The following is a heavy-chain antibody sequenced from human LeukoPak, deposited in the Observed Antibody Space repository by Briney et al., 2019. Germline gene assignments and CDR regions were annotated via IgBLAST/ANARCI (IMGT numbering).Heavy chain of an antibody. D-gene: IGHD6-19*01. V-gene: IGHV3-7*01. CDR2: IKQDGSEK. J-gene: IGHJ4*02. CDR3: ARDRGSSGWYEFDY. CDR1: GFTPSIYW. Sequence: HAGGSRSPSWPASGFTPSIYWMSWARQAPGKGLEWVANIKQDGSEKYYVDSAKGRFTISRDNAKNSLYLQMNSLRAEDTAVYYCARDRGSSGWYEFDYWGQGTLVTVSS.